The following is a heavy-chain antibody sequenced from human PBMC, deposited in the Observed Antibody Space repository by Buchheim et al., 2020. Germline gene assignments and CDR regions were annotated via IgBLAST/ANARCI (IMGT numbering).Heavy chain of an antibody. D-gene: IGHD3-22*01. CDR2: IYYSGST. V-gene: IGHV4-39*01. J-gene: IGHJ4*02. Sequence: QLQLQESGPGLVKPSETLSLTCTVSGGSISTSGYYWGWIRQPPGKGLEWIGSIYYSGSTHYNPSLKSRVTISVDTSKNQFSLKLSSVTAADTAVYYCARRGYYDSHYYFDYWGQGTL. CDR1: GGSISTSGYY. CDR3: ARRGYYDSHYYFDY.